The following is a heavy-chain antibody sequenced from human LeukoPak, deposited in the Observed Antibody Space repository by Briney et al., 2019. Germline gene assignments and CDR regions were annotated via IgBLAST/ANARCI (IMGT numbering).Heavy chain of an antibody. D-gene: IGHD3-10*01. CDR1: GFTFSSYG. Sequence: GGSLRLSCAASGFTFSSYGMHWVRQAPGKGLEWVAVISYDGSNKYYADSVKGRFTISRDNSKNTLYLQMNSLRAEDTAVYYCAKKLGEFYYGSGSTVDYWGQGTPVTVSS. CDR3: AKKLGEFYYGSGSTVDY. V-gene: IGHV3-30*18. J-gene: IGHJ4*02. CDR2: ISYDGSNK.